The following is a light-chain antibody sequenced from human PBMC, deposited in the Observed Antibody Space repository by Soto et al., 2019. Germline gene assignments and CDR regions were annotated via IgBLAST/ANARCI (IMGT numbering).Light chain of an antibody. Sequence: IQLTQSPSSLSASVGDRVTITCRASQGISSYLAWYQQKPGKAPKLLISAASTLRSGVPSRFSGSGSGTDFTLTICSLQPEDFATYYCQQLDNYPITFGQGTRLEIK. V-gene: IGKV1-9*01. CDR1: QGISSY. CDR3: QQLDNYPIT. CDR2: AAS. J-gene: IGKJ5*01.